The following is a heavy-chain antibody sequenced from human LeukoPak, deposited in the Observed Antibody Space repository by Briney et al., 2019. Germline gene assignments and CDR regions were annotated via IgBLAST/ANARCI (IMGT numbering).Heavy chain of an antibody. V-gene: IGHV3-23*01. CDR3: TRVGYIDEGIDY. CDR1: GFTFSSYV. J-gene: IGHJ4*02. Sequence: PGGSLRLSCAASGFTFSSYVMSWVRQAPGKGLEWVSVSSGSGGSTYHADSVKGRFTISRDNSKNTLYLQMNSLRAEDTAIYYCTRVGYIDEGIDYWGQGTLVTVSS. D-gene: IGHD5-24*01. CDR2: SSGSGGST.